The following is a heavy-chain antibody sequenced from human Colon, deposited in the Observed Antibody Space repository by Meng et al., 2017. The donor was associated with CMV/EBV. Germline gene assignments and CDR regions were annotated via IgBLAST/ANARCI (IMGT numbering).Heavy chain of an antibody. CDR1: GFTFSSYE. V-gene: IGHV3-48*03. CDR2: ISSSALSI. CDR3: VRDNARVQGNIPILVVPQGFDY. Sequence: GGSLRLSCAASGFTFSSYEMNWVRQAPGEGLEWVAFISSSALSIYYADSVKGRFTISRDNAKSSLYLQMSSLSAEDTAVYYCVRDNARVQGNIPILVVPQGFDYWGQGTVVTVSS. J-gene: IGHJ4*02. D-gene: IGHD3-22*01.